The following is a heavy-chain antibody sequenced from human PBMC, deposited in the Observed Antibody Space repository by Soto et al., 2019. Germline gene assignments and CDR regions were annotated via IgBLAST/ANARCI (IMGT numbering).Heavy chain of an antibody. CDR3: AKDDSGAADI. CDR2: VDTTGGT. V-gene: IGHV4-4*07. D-gene: IGHD3-16*01. CDR1: GGSISSYS. Sequence: QVQLQESGPGLVEPSETLSLTCTVSGGSISSYSWNWIRQPAGKGLEWIGRVDTTGGTNYIPSLKSRVIIPEDTSKNQFSMNLRFVTAADTAVYFCAKDDSGAADIWGQGTMVTVS. J-gene: IGHJ3*02.